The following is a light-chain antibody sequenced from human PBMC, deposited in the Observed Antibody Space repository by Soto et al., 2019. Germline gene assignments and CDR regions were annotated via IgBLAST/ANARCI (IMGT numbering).Light chain of an antibody. V-gene: IGKV1-39*01. Sequence: IQMTQSPSTLSASVGDRVTIPCRASQSISSYLNWYQQKPGKAPKLLIYAASSLQSGVPSRFSGSGSGTDFTLTISSLQPEDFATYYCQQSYSTPQPFGQGTKVDI. CDR2: AAS. CDR3: QQSYSTPQP. CDR1: QSISSY. J-gene: IGKJ1*01.